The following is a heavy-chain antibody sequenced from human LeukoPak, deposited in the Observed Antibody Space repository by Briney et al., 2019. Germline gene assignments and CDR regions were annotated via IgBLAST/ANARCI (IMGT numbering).Heavy chain of an antibody. V-gene: IGHV4-39*02. J-gene: IGHJ6*02. Sequence: SETLSLTCTVSGGSISSSSYYWGWVRQPPGEGLEWLGSIYYSGSTYYNPSLKSRVTISVDTSKNQFSLKLSSVTAADTAVYYCARDGWLRFTDYYYGMDVGGQGTTVTVSS. CDR1: GGSISSSSYY. D-gene: IGHD5-12*01. CDR3: ARDGWLRFTDYYYGMDV. CDR2: IYYSGST.